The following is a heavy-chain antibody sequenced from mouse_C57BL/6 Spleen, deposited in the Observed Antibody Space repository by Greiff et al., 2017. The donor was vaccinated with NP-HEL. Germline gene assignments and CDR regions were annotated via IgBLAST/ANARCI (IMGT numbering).Heavy chain of an antibody. CDR3: ARERDYYGSSYVGYFDY. CDR2: ISDGGSYT. J-gene: IGHJ2*01. D-gene: IGHD1-1*01. Sequence: EVQLVESGGGLVKPGGSLKLSCAASGFTFSSYAMSWVRQTPEKRLEWVATISDGGSYTYYPANVKGRFTISRDNAKNNLYLQMSHLKSEDTAMYYCARERDYYGSSYVGYFDYWGQGTTLTVSS. V-gene: IGHV5-4*01. CDR1: GFTFSSYA.